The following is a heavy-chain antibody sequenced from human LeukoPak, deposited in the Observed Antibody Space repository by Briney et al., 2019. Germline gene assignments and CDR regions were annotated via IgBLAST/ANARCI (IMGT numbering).Heavy chain of an antibody. CDR1: GDSISSSSSY. V-gene: IGHV4-39*07. J-gene: IGHJ5*02. CDR2: IYHSGST. CDR3: ARDPLFDWFDP. Sequence: PSETLSLTCTVSGDSISSSSSYWGWIRQPPGKGLEWIGSIYHSGSTYYNPSLKSRVTISVDTSKNQFSLKLSSVTAADTAVYYCARDPLFDWFDPWGQGTLVTVSS. D-gene: IGHD3-10*01.